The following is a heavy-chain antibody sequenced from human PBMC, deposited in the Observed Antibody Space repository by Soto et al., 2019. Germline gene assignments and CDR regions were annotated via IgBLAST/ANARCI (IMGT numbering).Heavy chain of an antibody. J-gene: IGHJ6*02. CDR1: GGSISSSSYY. CDR2: IYYSGST. Sequence: QLQLQESGPGLVKPSETLSLTCTVSGGSISSSSYYWGWIRQPPGKGLEWIGSIYYSGSTYYNPSLKSRVTISVDTYNNVFSLKLSSVTAADTAVYYCARQVLGESKSGMDVWGQGTTVTVSS. V-gene: IGHV4-39*01. CDR3: ARQVLGESKSGMDV.